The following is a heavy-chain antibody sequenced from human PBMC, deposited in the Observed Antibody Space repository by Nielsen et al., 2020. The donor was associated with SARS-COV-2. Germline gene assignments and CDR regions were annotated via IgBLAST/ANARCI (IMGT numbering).Heavy chain of an antibody. D-gene: IGHD4-11*01. CDR3: ATQTWMTTVKGWNPYYYYYMDV. CDR1: GFTFSSYS. J-gene: IGHJ6*03. Sequence: GESLKISCAASGFTFSSYSMNWVRQAPGKGLEWVSSISSSSSYIYYADSVKGRFTISRDNAKNSLYLQMNSLRAEDTAVYYCATQTWMTTVKGWNPYYYYYMDVWGKGTTVTVSS. V-gene: IGHV3-21*01. CDR2: ISSSSSYI.